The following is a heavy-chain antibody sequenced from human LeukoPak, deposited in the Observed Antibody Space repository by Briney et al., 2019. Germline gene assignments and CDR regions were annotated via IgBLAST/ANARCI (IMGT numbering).Heavy chain of an antibody. J-gene: IGHJ4*02. D-gene: IGHD6-13*01. CDR1: GSTFSSYW. V-gene: IGHV3-7*04. Sequence: GGSLRLSCAASGSTFSSYWMSWVRQAPGKGLEWVANIKQDGSEKYYVDFVKGRFTISRDNAKNSLYLQMNSLKAEDTAVYYCARLIEAVGFDHWGQGTLVTVSS. CDR2: IKQDGSEK. CDR3: ARLIEAVGFDH.